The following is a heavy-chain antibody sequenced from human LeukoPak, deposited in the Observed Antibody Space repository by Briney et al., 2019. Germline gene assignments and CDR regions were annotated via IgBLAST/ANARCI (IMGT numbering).Heavy chain of an antibody. Sequence: GGSLRLSCAASGFTFSKHGMNWVRQAPGKGLEWVSGISGSGHSTYYADSVKGRFTISRENSKNTLYLQVNSLRAEDTAVYYCAKDRPYMSIGYMDVWGKGTTVTVS. CDR1: GFTFSKHG. CDR3: AKDRPYMSIGYMDV. CDR2: ISGSGHST. V-gene: IGHV3-23*01. D-gene: IGHD1-14*01. J-gene: IGHJ6*03.